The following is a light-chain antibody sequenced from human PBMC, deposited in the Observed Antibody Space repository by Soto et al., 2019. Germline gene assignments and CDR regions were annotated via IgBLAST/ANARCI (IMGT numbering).Light chain of an antibody. CDR1: SSNIGAGYD. Sequence: QLVLTQPPSVSGAPGQRVTISCTGSSSNIGAGYDVHWYQQLPGTAPKLLIYGNSNRPSGVTDRFSGSKSGTSASLAITGLPDEDEADYYCQSYDSSLSVVFGGGTQLTV. CDR3: QSYDSSLSVV. J-gene: IGLJ2*01. CDR2: GNS. V-gene: IGLV1-40*01.